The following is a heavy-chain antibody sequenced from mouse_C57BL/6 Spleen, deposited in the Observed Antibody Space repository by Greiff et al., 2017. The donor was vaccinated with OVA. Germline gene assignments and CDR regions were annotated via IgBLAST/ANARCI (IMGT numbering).Heavy chain of an antibody. J-gene: IGHJ2*01. V-gene: IGHV5-4*03. D-gene: IGHD3-2*02. Sequence: EVKLMESGGGLVKPGGSLKLSCAASGFTFSSYAMSWVRQTPEKRLEWVATISDGGSYTYYPDNVKGRFTLSRDNAKNNLYLQMSHLTSEDTAVDYCARGGLSQYYFDYWGQGTTLTVSS. CDR2: ISDGGSYT. CDR1: GFTFSSYA. CDR3: ARGGLSQYYFDY.